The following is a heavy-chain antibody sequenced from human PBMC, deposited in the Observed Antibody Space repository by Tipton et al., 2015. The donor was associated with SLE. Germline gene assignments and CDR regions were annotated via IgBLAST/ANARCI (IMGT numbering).Heavy chain of an antibody. V-gene: IGHV4-61*02. D-gene: IGHD3-22*01. CDR2: IYTSGST. CDR1: GGSISSGGYY. CDR3: ARVSYYDSSGYYSFDY. J-gene: IGHJ4*02. Sequence: TLSLTCTVSGGSISSGGYYWSWIRQPAGKGLEWIGRIYTSGSTNYNPSLKSRVTISVDTSKNQFSLKLSSVTAADAAVYYCARVSYYDSSGYYSFDYWGQGTLVTVSS.